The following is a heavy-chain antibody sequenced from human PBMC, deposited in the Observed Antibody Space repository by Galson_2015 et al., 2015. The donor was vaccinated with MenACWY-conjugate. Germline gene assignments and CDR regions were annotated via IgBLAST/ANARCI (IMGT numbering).Heavy chain of an antibody. CDR1: GYTFTNYA. Sequence: SVKVSCKASGYTFTNYAIFWLRQAPGRRLEWMGWIRGGDGGTKYSQNFQGRVTITRDTSATTAYMELSGLRSEDTAVYYCARDLGYQLLYYWGQGTLVTVSS. V-gene: IGHV1-3*01. D-gene: IGHD2-2*01. CDR3: ARDLGYQLLYY. J-gene: IGHJ4*02. CDR2: IRGGDGGT.